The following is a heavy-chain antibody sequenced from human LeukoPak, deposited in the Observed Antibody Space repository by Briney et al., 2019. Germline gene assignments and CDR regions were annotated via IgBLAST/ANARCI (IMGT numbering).Heavy chain of an antibody. V-gene: IGHV4-61*05. CDR3: ARARYYYDSSGYYPSYYMDV. J-gene: IGHJ6*03. CDR1: GGSISSSSYY. D-gene: IGHD3-22*01. CDR2: IYYSGST. Sequence: SETLSLTCTVSGGSISSSSYYWGWIRQPPGKGLEWIGYIYYSGSTNYNPSLKSRVTISVDTSKNQFSLKLSSVTAADTAVYYCARARYYYDSSGYYPSYYMDVWGKGTTVTISS.